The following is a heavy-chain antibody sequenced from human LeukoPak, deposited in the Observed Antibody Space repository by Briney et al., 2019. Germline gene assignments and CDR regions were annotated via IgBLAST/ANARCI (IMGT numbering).Heavy chain of an antibody. CDR1: DGSSRGYY. V-gene: IGHV4-34*01. CDR2: INYSGSI. Sequence: SETLSLTCRVHDGSSRGYYGSWIRQPPGGGLKWIGEINYSGSINYSPSLKGRVFISLDTSKNLFSLKLNSVTVADTAVYYCAKYRYGYLGMDSWGQGTQVTVSS. J-gene: IGHJ4*02. CDR3: AKYRYGYLGMDS. D-gene: IGHD2-2*03.